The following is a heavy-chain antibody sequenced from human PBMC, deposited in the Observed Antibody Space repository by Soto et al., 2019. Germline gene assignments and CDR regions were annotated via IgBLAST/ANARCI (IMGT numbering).Heavy chain of an antibody. J-gene: IGHJ4*02. CDR1: GFSFSNYA. CDR3: ARDKLSGHDSTPFDY. V-gene: IGHV3-48*02. D-gene: IGHD5-12*01. CDR2: ISSSGSTI. Sequence: EVQLVESGGGLVQPGESLRLSCAASGFSFSNYAMNWVRQAPGKGLEWLSYISSSGSTIYYADSVKGRFTTSRDNAKNSLYLQVNSLRDEDTAMYYCARDKLSGHDSTPFDYWGQGTLVTVSS.